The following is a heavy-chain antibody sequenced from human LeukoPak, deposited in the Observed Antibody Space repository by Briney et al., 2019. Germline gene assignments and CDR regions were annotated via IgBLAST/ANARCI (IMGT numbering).Heavy chain of an antibody. CDR2: MNSGGTTI. J-gene: IGHJ4*01. Sequence: GGSLRLSCAASGFSISGYWMHWVRQAAGEGLVWVSRMNSGGTTINYADSVKGRFTISRDNVDNTLHLQMNSLRVEDTAVYYCIREVQVRASASLGLWGQGILVTVSS. CDR1: GFSISGYW. D-gene: IGHD3-16*01. V-gene: IGHV3-74*01. CDR3: IREVQVRASASLGL.